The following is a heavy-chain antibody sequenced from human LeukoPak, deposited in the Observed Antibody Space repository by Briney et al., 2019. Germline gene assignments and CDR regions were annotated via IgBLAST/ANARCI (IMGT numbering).Heavy chain of an antibody. CDR1: GFTFSSYW. CDR3: ARADTAMVYDYFDY. J-gene: IGHJ4*02. Sequence: GGSLRLSCAASGFTFSSYWMHWVRQAPGKGLVWVSRINSDGSSTSYADSVKGRFTISRDNAKNTLYLQMNSLSAEDPAVYYCARADTAMVYDYFDYWGQGTLVTVSS. V-gene: IGHV3-74*01. CDR2: INSDGSST. D-gene: IGHD5-18*01.